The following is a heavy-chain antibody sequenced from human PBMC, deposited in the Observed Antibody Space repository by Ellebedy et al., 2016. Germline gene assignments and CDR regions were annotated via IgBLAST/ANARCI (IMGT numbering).Heavy chain of an antibody. CDR2: ISAGSDIT. Sequence: GESLKISXTASGLNFNTFFMSWVRQAPGKGLEWVSTISAGSDITRLADSVKGRFTISRDNSKNTVYLRMNDLRAEDTAVYYCRQGHYADYWGQGTLVTVSS. J-gene: IGHJ4*02. CDR1: GLNFNTFF. V-gene: IGHV3-23*01. CDR3: RQGHYADY.